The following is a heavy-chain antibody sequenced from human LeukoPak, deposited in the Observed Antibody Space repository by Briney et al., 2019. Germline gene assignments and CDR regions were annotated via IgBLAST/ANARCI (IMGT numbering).Heavy chain of an antibody. V-gene: IGHV3-23*01. Sequence: GGTLRLSCAASGLTFSSYGMSWVRQAPGKGLEWVSAISGSGGSTYYADSVKGRFTISRDNSKNTLYLQMNSLRAEDTAVYYCARGDYGDYGSTINAFDIWGQGTMVTVSS. CDR1: GLTFSSYG. D-gene: IGHD4-17*01. CDR2: ISGSGGST. CDR3: ARGDYGDYGSTINAFDI. J-gene: IGHJ3*02.